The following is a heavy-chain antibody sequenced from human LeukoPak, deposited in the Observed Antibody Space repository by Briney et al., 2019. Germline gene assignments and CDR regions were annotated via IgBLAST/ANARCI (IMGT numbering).Heavy chain of an antibody. Sequence: GGSLRLSCAASGFTFNNYWMHWVRQAPGKGLVWVSRISTDGNTPNYADPVKGRSTISRDNAKNTLYLQMNSLRAEDTAVYYCVREYTNSGGRYFDYWGQGTLVTVSS. CDR2: ISTDGNTP. CDR3: VREYTNSGGRYFDY. V-gene: IGHV3-74*01. CDR1: GFTFNNYW. D-gene: IGHD2-2*02. J-gene: IGHJ4*02.